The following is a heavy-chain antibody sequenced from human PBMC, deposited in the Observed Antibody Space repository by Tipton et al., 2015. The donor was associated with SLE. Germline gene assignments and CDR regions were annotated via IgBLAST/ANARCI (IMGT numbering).Heavy chain of an antibody. CDR3: ARDRDSSGSDAFDI. CDR1: GGSISSSSYY. J-gene: IGHJ3*02. CDR2: IYTSGST. Sequence: TLSLTCTVSGGSISSSSYYWSWIRQPPGKGLEWIGYIYTSGSTNYNPSLKSRVTISVDTSKNQFSLKLSSVTAADTAVYYCARDRDSSGSDAFDIWGQGTMVTVSS. V-gene: IGHV4-61*01. D-gene: IGHD3-22*01.